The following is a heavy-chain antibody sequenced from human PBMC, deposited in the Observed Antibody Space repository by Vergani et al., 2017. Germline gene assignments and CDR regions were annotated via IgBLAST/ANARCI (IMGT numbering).Heavy chain of an antibody. CDR2: ISYDGSNK. J-gene: IGHJ4*02. CDR3: AKDLDVNRPAAPVY. D-gene: IGHD6-6*01. V-gene: IGHV3-30*18. Sequence: QVQLVESGGGVVQPGRSLRLSCAASGFTFSSYGMHWVRQAPGKGLEWVAVISYDGSNKYYADSVKGRFTISRDNSKNTLYLQMNSLRAEDTAVYYCAKDLDVNRPAAPVYWGQGTLVTVSS. CDR1: GFTFSSYG.